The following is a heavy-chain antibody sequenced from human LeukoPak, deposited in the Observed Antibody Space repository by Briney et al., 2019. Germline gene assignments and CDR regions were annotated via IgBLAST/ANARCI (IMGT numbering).Heavy chain of an antibody. CDR2: ISAYNGNT. J-gene: IGHJ3*02. V-gene: IGHV1-18*01. CDR1: GYTFASYG. Sequence: EASVKVSCKASGYTFASYGISWVRQAPGQGLERMGWISAYNGNTNYAQKLQGRVTMTTDTSTSTAYMELRSLRSDDTAVYYCARSSEYSYGFPVDAFDIWGQGTMVTVSS. CDR3: ARSSEYSYGFPVDAFDI. D-gene: IGHD5-18*01.